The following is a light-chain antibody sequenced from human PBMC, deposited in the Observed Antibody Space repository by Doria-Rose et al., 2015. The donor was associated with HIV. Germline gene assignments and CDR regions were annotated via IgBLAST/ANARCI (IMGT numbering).Light chain of an antibody. Sequence: QSVLTQPASVSGSPGQSITTSCTGSRSDVGGYTLVSWYQQHPGKAPKVMIYEVSKRPSGVSNRFSGSKSGNTASLTISGLQAEDEADYSCFSYAGKNTYVFGTGTKVTVL. J-gene: IGLJ1*01. CDR2: EVS. CDR1: RSDVGGYTL. V-gene: IGLV2-23*02. CDR3: FSYAGKNTYV.